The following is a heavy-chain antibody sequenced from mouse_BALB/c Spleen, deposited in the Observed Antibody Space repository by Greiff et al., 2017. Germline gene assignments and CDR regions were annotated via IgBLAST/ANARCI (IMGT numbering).Heavy chain of an antibody. CDR2: ISYSGST. V-gene: IGHV3-2*02. CDR3: ARCGNYAMDY. D-gene: IGHD1-1*01. CDR1: GYSITSDYA. J-gene: IGHJ4*01. Sequence: EVMLVESGPGLVKPSQSLSLTCTVTGYSITSDYAWNWIRQFPGNKLEWMGYISYSGSTSYNPSLKSRISITRDTSKNQFFLQLNSVTTEDTATYYCARCGNYAMDYWGQGTSVTVSS.